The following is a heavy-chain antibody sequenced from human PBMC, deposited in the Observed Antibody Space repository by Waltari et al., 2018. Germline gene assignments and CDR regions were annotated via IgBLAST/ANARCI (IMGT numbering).Heavy chain of an antibody. V-gene: IGHV1-69*02. D-gene: IGHD3-22*01. CDR3: ARVIDSSGYYYGYDAFDI. Sequence: QVQLVQSGAEVKKPGSSVKVSCKASGGTFSSYTISWVRQAPGQGLEWMGRIIPILGIENYAQKFQGRVTITADKSTSTAYMELSSLRSEDTAVYYCARVIDSSGYYYGYDAFDIWGQGTMVTVSS. CDR2: IIPILGIE. J-gene: IGHJ3*02. CDR1: GGTFSSYT.